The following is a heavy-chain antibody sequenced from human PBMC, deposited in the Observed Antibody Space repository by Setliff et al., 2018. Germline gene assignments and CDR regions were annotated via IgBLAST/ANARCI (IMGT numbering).Heavy chain of an antibody. CDR2: IYHNGNT. D-gene: IGHD5-18*01. V-gene: IGHV4-59*02. Sequence: PSETLSLTCTVSGGSVSPYFWSWIRQPPGKGLQWVGYIYHNGNTNFNPSLKSRVNMSIDTSKDQFALNLKSVTAAGTAVYYCARDRTAYSYGLDVWGQGTTVTV. CDR3: ARDRTAYSYGLDV. J-gene: IGHJ6*02. CDR1: GGSVSPYF.